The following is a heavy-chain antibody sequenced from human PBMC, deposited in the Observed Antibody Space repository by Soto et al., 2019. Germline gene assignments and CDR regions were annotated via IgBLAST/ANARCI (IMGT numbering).Heavy chain of an antibody. CDR3: ARTTPSIAVAGTSTYFDY. V-gene: IGHV1-18*01. CDR2: ISAYNGNT. Sequence: GASVKVSCKASGYTFTSYGISWVRQAPGQGLEWMGWISAYNGNTNYAQKLQDRVTTTTDTSTSTAYMELRSLRSDDTAVYYCARTTPSIAVAGTSTYFDYWGQGTLVTVSS. J-gene: IGHJ4*02. CDR1: GYTFTSYG. D-gene: IGHD6-19*01.